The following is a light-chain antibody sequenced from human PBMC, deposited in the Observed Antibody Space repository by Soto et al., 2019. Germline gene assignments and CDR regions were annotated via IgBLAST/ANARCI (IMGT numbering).Light chain of an antibody. CDR2: GTS. CDR1: QSVSSNY. J-gene: IGKJ4*01. CDR3: QHYGSSPRT. V-gene: IGKV3-20*01. Sequence: EIVLTQSPGTLSLSPGERATLSCRASQSVSSNYLAWYQQKPGQAPRLLIYGTSNRATGIPDRFSGSGSGTDFTLTINRLEPEDFAVYFCQHYGSSPRTFGGGTKVEI.